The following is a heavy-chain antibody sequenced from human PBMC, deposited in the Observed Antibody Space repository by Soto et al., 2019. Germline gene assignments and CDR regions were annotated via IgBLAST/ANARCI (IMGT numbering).Heavy chain of an antibody. CDR3: ARSQQLVRWFDP. Sequence: SETLSLTCAVSGGSISSSNWWSWVRQPPGKGLEWIGEIYHSGSTNYNPSLKSRVTIPVDKSKNQFSLKLSSVTAADTAVYYCARSQQLVRWFDPWGQGTLVTVSS. CDR2: IYHSGST. D-gene: IGHD6-13*01. CDR1: GGSISSSNW. J-gene: IGHJ5*02. V-gene: IGHV4-4*02.